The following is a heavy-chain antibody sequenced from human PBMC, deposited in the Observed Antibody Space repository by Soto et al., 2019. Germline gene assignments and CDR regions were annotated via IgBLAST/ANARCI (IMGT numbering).Heavy chain of an antibody. CDR3: ARAKDSSWSEGDYYYGMDV. CDR1: GFTFSDYY. J-gene: IGHJ6*02. CDR2: ISSSGSTI. V-gene: IGHV3-11*01. Sequence: PGGSLRLSCAASGFTFSDYYMSWIRQAPGKGLEWVSYISSSGSTIYYADSVKGRFTISRDNAKNSLYLQMNSLRAEDTAVYYCARAKDSSWSEGDYYYGMDVWGQGTTVTVSS. D-gene: IGHD6-13*01.